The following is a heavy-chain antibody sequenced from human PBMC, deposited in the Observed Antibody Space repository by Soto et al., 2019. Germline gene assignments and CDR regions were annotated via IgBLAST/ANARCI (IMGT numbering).Heavy chain of an antibody. D-gene: IGHD5-12*01. CDR2: IYPGDSDT. CDR3: ARHPRGWLQLGYYYYGMDV. J-gene: IGHJ6*02. V-gene: IGHV5-51*01. CDR1: GYSFTIYW. Sequence: GESLKISCKGSGYSFTIYWIGWVRQMPGKGLEWMGIIYPGDSDTRYSPSFQGQVTISADKSISTAYLQWSSLKASDTAMYYCARHPRGWLQLGYYYYGMDVWGQGTTVTVSS.